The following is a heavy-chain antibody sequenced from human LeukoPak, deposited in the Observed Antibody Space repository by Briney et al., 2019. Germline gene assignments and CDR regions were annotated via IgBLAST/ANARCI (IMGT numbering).Heavy chain of an antibody. J-gene: IGHJ4*02. CDR2: ISSSGSTI. CDR1: GFTFNTYA. D-gene: IGHD1-20*01. Sequence: PGESLSLSCAASGFTFNTYAMNWVRQAPGKGLEWVSYISSSGSTIYYADSVKGRFTISRDNAKNSLYLQMNSLRAEDTAVYYCARDRSVDNWNDLTRFDYWGQGTLVTVSS. CDR3: ARDRSVDNWNDLTRFDY. V-gene: IGHV3-48*03.